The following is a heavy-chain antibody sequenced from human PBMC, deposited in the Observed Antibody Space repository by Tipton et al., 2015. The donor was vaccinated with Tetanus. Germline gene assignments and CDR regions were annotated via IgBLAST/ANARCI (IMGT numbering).Heavy chain of an antibody. Sequence: LRLSCTVSGGSVSRSFWGWIRQAPGKGLEWIGNVYYNGNTFYHSSLESRVTISADTSKNQFSLSLRSVTAADTAVYFCARQADNWFDPWGQGTLVTVSS. CDR3: ARQADNWFDP. CDR1: GGSVSRSF. V-gene: IGHV4-59*04. J-gene: IGHJ5*02. D-gene: IGHD6-25*01. CDR2: VYYNGNT.